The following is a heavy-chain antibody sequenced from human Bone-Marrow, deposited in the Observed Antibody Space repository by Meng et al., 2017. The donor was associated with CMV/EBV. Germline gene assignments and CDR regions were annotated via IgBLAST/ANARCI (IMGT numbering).Heavy chain of an antibody. CDR3: ARICVTGRACYHFDY. Sequence: GGSLRLSCAASGFTFSSYWMSWVRQAPGKGLEWVANIKQDGSEKHYVDSVEGRFTISRDNAKNSFYLQMNSLRADDTAVYYCARICVTGRACYHFDYWGQGTLVTVSS. D-gene: IGHD1-14*01. V-gene: IGHV3-7*01. CDR1: GFTFSSYW. J-gene: IGHJ4*02. CDR2: IKQDGSEK.